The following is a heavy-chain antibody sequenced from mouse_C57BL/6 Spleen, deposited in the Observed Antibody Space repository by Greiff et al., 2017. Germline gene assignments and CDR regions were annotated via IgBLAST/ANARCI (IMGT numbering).Heavy chain of an antibody. D-gene: IGHD2-1*01. J-gene: IGHJ3*01. Sequence: DVKLQESGGDLVKPGGSLKLSCAASGFTFSSYGMSWVRQTPDKRLEWVATISSGGSYTYYPDSVKGRFTISRDNAKNTLYLQMSSLKSEDTAMYYCASPIYYGNYSAWFAYWGQGTLVTVSA. CDR2: ISSGGSYT. CDR1: GFTFSSYG. CDR3: ASPIYYGNYSAWFAY. V-gene: IGHV5-6*02.